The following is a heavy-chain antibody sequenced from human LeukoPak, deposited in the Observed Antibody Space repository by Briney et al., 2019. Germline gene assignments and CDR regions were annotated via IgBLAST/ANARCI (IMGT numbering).Heavy chain of an antibody. CDR3: ARDSNEWNWFDP. V-gene: IGHV1-46*01. J-gene: IGHJ5*02. CDR1: GYTFTSYD. D-gene: IGHD2-8*01. Sequence: ASVKVSCKASGYTFTSYDTNWVRQATGQGLEWMGIINPSGGSTSYAQKFQGRVTMTRDTSTSTVYMELSSLRSEDTAVYYCARDSNEWNWFDPWGQGTLVTVSS. CDR2: INPSGGST.